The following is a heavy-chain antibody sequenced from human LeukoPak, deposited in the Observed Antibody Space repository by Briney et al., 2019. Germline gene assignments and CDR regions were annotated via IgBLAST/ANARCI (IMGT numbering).Heavy chain of an antibody. D-gene: IGHD5-24*01. CDR2: IISSSRYI. CDR1: GFTFSSYS. J-gene: IGHJ3*02. V-gene: IGHV3-21*01. CDR3: ARDRSMADAFDI. Sequence: GGSLRLSCAASGFTFSSYSMHWVRQAPGKGREWVSSIISSSRYIYYADSLKGRFTISRDNAKNSLYLQINSLRAEDTAVYYCARDRSMADAFDIWGQGTMVTVSS.